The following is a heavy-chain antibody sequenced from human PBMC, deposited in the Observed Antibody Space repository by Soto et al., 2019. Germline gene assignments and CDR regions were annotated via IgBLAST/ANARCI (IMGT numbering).Heavy chain of an antibody. J-gene: IGHJ4*02. V-gene: IGHV3-23*01. CDR2: LSGSGGTT. CDR3: AKQRAGYGSGSDTFYFDF. CDR1: GFTFSTYA. Sequence: PGWSLRLSCSTSGFTFSTYAMNWVRQAPGKGLEWVSALSGSGGTTYYADSVRGRFTISRDNSKNTLFLQMSSLRAEDTALYYCAKQRAGYGSGSDTFYFDFWGQGTLVTVSS. D-gene: IGHD3-10*01.